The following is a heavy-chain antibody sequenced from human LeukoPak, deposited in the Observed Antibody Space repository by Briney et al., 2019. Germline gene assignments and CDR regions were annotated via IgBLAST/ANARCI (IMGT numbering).Heavy chain of an antibody. V-gene: IGHV4-34*01. D-gene: IGHD2-2*02. CDR2: INHSGST. CDR1: GGSFSGYY. CDR3: ARYCSSTSCYTAAFDI. J-gene: IGHJ3*02. Sequence: SETLSLTCAVYGGSFSGYYWSWIRQPPGKGLEWIGEINHSGSTNYNPSLKSRVTISVDTSKNQFSLKLSSVTAADTAVYYRARYCSSTSCYTAAFDIWGQGTMVTVSS.